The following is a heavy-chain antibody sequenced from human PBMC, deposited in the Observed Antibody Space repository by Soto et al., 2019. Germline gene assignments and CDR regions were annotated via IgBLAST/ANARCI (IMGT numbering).Heavy chain of an antibody. CDR1: GYTFTTYG. Sequence: ASVKVSCKASGYTFTTYGLSWVRQAPGQGLEWMGWISAYNGNTNYAQKLQGRVTMTTDTSTSTAYMELRSLRSEDTAMYYCARGERQQQRDYWGQGTLVTVSS. CDR2: ISAYNGNT. CDR3: ARGERQQQRDY. D-gene: IGHD6-13*01. V-gene: IGHV1-18*01. J-gene: IGHJ4*02.